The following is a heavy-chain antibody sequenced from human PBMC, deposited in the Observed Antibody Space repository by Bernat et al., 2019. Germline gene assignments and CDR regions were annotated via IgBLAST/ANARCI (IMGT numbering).Heavy chain of an antibody. CDR2: INSDGSST. V-gene: IGHV3-74*02. D-gene: IGHD3-3*01. CDR3: ARVRVTIFGVVIGLDY. Sequence: EVHLVESGGGLVQPGGSLRLSCAASGFTFSSYWMHWVRQAPGKGLVWVSRINSDGSSTSYADSVKGRFTISRDNATNTLYLQLHSLRAEDTAVYYCARVRVTIFGVVIGLDYWGQGTLVTVSS. J-gene: IGHJ4*02. CDR1: GFTFSSYW.